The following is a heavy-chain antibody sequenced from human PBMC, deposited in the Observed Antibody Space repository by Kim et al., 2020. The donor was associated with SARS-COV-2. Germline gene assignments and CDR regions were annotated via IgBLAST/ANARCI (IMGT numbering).Heavy chain of an antibody. CDR3: ARDQLKSRWGLGSHGMD. CDR1: GFTFDTYA. V-gene: IGHV3-23*01. Sequence: GGSLRLSCVVSGFTFDTYAMNWVRQAPGQGPEWVSGISGGGDSTYYADSVKGRFTISRDTSTNTLFLEMSELRVEDTAIYFCARDQLKSRWGLGSHGMD. D-gene: IGHD6-13*01. CDR2: ISGGGDST. J-gene: IGHJ6*01.